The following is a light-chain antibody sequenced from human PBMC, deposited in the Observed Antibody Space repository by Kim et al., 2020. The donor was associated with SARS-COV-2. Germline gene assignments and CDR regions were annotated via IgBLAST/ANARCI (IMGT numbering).Light chain of an antibody. Sequence: SYELTQPPSVSVAPGKTARITCGGNNIGSKSVHWYQQKPGQAPVLVIYYDSDRPSRIPERFSGSNSGNTATLTISRVEAGDVADYYCQVWDSSSDLWVFG. J-gene: IGLJ3*02. V-gene: IGLV3-21*04. CDR3: QVWDSSSDLWV. CDR2: YDS. CDR1: NIGSKS.